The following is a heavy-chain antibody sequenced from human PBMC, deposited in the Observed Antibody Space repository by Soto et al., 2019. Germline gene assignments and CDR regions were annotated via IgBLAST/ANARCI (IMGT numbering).Heavy chain of an antibody. CDR1: GGSFSGYY. D-gene: IGHD4-17*01. CDR2: INHSGST. V-gene: IGHV4-34*01. Sequence: SETLSLTGAVYGGSFSGYYWSWIRQPPGKGLEWIGEINHSGSTNYNPSLKSRVTISVDTSKNQFSLKLSSVTAADTAVYYCARGRTTVTTLFDYWGQGTLVTVSS. CDR3: ARGRTTVTTLFDY. J-gene: IGHJ4*02.